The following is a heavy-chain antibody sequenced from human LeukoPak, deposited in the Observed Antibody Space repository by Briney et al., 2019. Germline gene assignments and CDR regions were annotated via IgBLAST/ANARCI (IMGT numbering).Heavy chain of an antibody. CDR1: GGSISSYYW. Sequence: TLSLTCTVSGGSISSYYWSWVRQPPGKGLEWLALIYWDDDKRYSPSLKSRLTITKDTSKNQVVLTMTNMDPVDTATYYCAHRRNDYDFWSGPFDYWGQGTLVTVSS. CDR2: IYWDDDK. D-gene: IGHD3-3*01. V-gene: IGHV2-5*08. J-gene: IGHJ4*02. CDR3: AHRRNDYDFWSGPFDY.